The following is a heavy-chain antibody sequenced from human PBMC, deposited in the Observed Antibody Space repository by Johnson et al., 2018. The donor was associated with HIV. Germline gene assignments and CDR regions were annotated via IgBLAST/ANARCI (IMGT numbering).Heavy chain of an antibody. CDR3: ARVGQQSNAFDI. CDR1: GFTFSDHY. V-gene: IGHV3-72*01. J-gene: IGHJ3*02. Sequence: VQLVESGGGLVQPGGSLRLSCAASGFTFSDHYMDWVRQAPGKGLEWVGRTRNKANSYTTEYAASVKGRFTISRDDSKNSLYLQMNSLKTEDTAVEYCARVGQQSNAFDIWGQGTMFTVSS. CDR2: TRNKANSYTT. D-gene: IGHD6-13*01.